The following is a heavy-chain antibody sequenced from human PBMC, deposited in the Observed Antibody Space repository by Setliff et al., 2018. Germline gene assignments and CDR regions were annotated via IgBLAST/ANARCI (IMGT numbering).Heavy chain of an antibody. D-gene: IGHD3-10*01. J-gene: IGHJ4*02. V-gene: IGHV4-39*01. CDR1: GGSISSSSYY. CDR2: IYYSGST. Sequence: PSETLSLTCTVSGGSISSSSYYWGWIRQPPGKGLEWIGSIYYSGSTYYNPSLKSRVTISVDTSKSQFSLKLSSVTAADTAVYYCAGLYYYGSGSYPAPIDYWGQGTLGTVSA. CDR3: AGLYYYGSGSYPAPIDY.